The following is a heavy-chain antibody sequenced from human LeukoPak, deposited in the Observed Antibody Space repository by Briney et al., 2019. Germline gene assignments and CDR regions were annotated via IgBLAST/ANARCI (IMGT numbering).Heavy chain of an antibody. J-gene: IGHJ4*02. D-gene: IGHD1-26*01. CDR3: ASGRSGSRTGYFDY. CDR1: GGSISSYY. CDR2: IYYSGST. Sequence: RPSETLSLTCTVSGGSISSYYWSWLRQPPGKGLEWIGYIYYSGSTNYNPSLKSRVTISVDTSKNQFSLKLSSVTAADTAVYYCASGRSGSRTGYFDYWGQGTLVTVSS. V-gene: IGHV4-59*01.